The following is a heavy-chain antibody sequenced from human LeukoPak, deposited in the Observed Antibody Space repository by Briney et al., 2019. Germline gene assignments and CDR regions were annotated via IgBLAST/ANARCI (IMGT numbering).Heavy chain of an antibody. J-gene: IGHJ5*02. V-gene: IGHV3-7*02. D-gene: IGHD2-2*01. CDR3: ATFSAAEP. Sequence: GGSLRLSCETSGFTFRGYWMTWVRQPPGEGLEWVATIKEGGSEKYYVDSVKGRFTISRDDAENSLYLQMSCLRAEDTAVYYCATFSAAEPWGQGTLVTVSS. CDR2: IKEGGSEK. CDR1: GFTFRGYW.